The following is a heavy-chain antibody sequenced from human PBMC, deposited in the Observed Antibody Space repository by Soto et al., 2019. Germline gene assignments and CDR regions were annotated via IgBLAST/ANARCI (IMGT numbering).Heavy chain of an antibody. CDR1: GFTFGDYA. CDR2: IRSKAYGGTT. CDR3: TRRGLTAAGAFDY. V-gene: IGHV3-49*03. Sequence: GGSLSLSCTASGFTFGDYAMSWFRQAPWKGLEWVGFIRSKAYGGTTEYAASVKGRFTISRDDSKSIAYLQMNSLKTEDTAMYYCTRRGLTAAGAFDYWGQGTLVTVPQ. D-gene: IGHD6-13*01. J-gene: IGHJ4*02.